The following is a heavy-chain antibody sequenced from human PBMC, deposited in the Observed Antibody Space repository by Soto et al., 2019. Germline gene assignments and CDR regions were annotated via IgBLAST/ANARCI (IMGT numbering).Heavy chain of an antibody. CDR2: IYHTGTT. CDR1: GYSISSGYY. D-gene: IGHD1-1*01. V-gene: IGHV4-38-2*01. CDR3: VRDGTKTLRDWFDP. J-gene: IGHJ5*02. Sequence: PSETLSLTCAVSGYSISSGYYWAWIRQPPGKGLEWIGSIYHTGTTDYNPSLKSRVMMSVDTSKKQFSLKLRSVTAADTAVYYCVRDGTKTLRDWFDPWGQGISVTVSS.